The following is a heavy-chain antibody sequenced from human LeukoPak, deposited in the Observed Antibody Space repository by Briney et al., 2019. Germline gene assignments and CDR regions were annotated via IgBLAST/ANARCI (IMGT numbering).Heavy chain of an antibody. CDR1: GGSISSGGYY. CDR2: IYHSGST. J-gene: IGHJ4*02. V-gene: IGHV4-30-2*01. Sequence: SETLSLTRTVSGGSISSGGYYWSWIRQPPGKGLEWIGYIYHSGSTYYNPSLKSRVTISVDRSKNQFSLKLSSVTAADTAVYYCARGRYYDSSGPAFDYWGQGTLVTVSS. CDR3: ARGRYYDSSGPAFDY. D-gene: IGHD3-22*01.